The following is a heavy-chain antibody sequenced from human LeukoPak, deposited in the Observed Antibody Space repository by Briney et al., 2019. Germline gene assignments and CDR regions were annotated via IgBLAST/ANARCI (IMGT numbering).Heavy chain of an antibody. J-gene: IGHJ3*02. CDR1: GGTFSSYA. CDR2: IIPIFGTA. V-gene: IGHV1-69*05. Sequence: ASVTVSCKASGGTFSSYAISWVRQAPGQGLEWMGGIIPIFGTANYAQKFQGRVTITTDESTSTAYMELSSLRSEDTAVYYCASRLDGAFDIWGQGTMVTVSS. D-gene: IGHD5-24*01. CDR3: ASRLDGAFDI.